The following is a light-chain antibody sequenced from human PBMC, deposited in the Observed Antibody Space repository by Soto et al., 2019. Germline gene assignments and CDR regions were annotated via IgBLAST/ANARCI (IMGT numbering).Light chain of an antibody. J-gene: IGKJ1*01. CDR1: QSIDSC. CDR2: DAS. Sequence: DIQMTQSPSSLSASVGDRVTITCRASQSIDSCLGGYQQKPGKATKLLIYDASSLQSGVPSRFSGSRYGAEFTVTISSRQREDLATSHERQSYDAPATFGQGNRVE. CDR3: RQSYDAPAT. V-gene: IGKV1-39*01.